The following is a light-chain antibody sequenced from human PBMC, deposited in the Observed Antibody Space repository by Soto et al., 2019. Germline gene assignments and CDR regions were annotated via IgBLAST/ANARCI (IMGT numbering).Light chain of an antibody. Sequence: IVLTHSPATLCLSPLQRSTLSFRASQTIDNTLAWYQRKPGQAPRLLIYDASTRATGVPARFSGSGSGTDFTLTISSLQSEDFAVYYCQHYNYWPYTFGQGTKVDIK. CDR1: QTIDNT. V-gene: IGKV3-15*01. J-gene: IGKJ2*01. CDR3: QHYNYWPYT. CDR2: DAS.